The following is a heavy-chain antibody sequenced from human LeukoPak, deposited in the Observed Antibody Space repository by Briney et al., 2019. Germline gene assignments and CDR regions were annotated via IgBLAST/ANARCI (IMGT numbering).Heavy chain of an antibody. Sequence: PSETLSLTCTVSGDSISSSRYYWGWIRQPPGKGLEWIGSVSYSGSPYYNPSLKSRVTTSVDTSKNQFSLKLSSVTAADTAVYYCARSGITIFLWFDPWGQGTLVTVSS. CDR3: ARSGITIFLWFDP. D-gene: IGHD3-9*01. V-gene: IGHV4-39*01. CDR2: VSYSGSP. J-gene: IGHJ5*02. CDR1: GDSISSSRYY.